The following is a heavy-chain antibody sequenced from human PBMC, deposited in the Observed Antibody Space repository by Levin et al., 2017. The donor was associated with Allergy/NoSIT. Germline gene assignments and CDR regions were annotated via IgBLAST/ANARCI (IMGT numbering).Heavy chain of an antibody. CDR2: VYHIGTT. CDR1: GGSITSYY. Sequence: SETLSLTCTVSGGSITSYYWSWIRQPPGKGLEWIGYVYHIGTTNYNPSLKSRVTISVETSKNQFSLKLTSVTAADTAGYYCARVIAVSGTLFDSWGQGTLVTVSS. D-gene: IGHD6-19*01. J-gene: IGHJ5*01. CDR3: ARVIAVSGTLFDS. V-gene: IGHV4-59*01.